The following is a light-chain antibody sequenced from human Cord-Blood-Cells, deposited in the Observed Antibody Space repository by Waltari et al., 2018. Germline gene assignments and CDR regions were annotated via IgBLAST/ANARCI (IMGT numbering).Light chain of an antibody. J-gene: IGLJ3*02. CDR1: SSNIGSNY. CDR2: RNN. CDR3: AAWDDSLSGRV. V-gene: IGLV1-47*01. Sequence: QSVLTQPPSASGTPGQRVTISCSGSSSNIGSNYVYWYQQLPGTAPKLLIYRNNQRPSGVPDRVSGSKSGSSGSLAISGLRYEDEADYYCAAWDDSLSGRVFGGGTRLTVL.